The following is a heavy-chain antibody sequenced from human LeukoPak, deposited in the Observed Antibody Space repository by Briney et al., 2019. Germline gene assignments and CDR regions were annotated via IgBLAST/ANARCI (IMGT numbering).Heavy chain of an antibody. CDR2: ISSSSSYI. CDR3: ARVSDIVVVPAARKGYYYMDA. CDR1: GFTFSSYS. D-gene: IGHD2-2*01. J-gene: IGHJ6*03. Sequence: PGGSLRLSCAASGFTFSSYSMNWVRQAPGKGLEWVSSISSSSSYIYYADSVKGRFTISRDNAKNSLYLQMNSLRAEDTAVYYCARVSDIVVVPAARKGYYYMDAWGKGTTVTVSS. V-gene: IGHV3-21*01.